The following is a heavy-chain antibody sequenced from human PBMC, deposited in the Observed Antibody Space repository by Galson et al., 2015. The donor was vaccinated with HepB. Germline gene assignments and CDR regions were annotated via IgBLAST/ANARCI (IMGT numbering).Heavy chain of an antibody. CDR1: GYTFTTYY. CDR3: AREGIPAPIFDS. Sequence: SVKVSCKASGYTFTTYYIHWVRQAPGQGLVWMGMINPSTGTTIYAQRLQGRVTMTRDTSTSTVYMDLSSLKSGDTAVYYCAREGIPAPIFDSWGQGTLVTVSS. D-gene: IGHD2-2*01. J-gene: IGHJ4*02. CDR2: INPSTGTT. V-gene: IGHV1-46*01.